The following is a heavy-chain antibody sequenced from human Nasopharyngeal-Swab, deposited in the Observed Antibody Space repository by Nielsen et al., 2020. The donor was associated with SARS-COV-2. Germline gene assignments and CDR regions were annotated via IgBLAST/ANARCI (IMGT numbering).Heavy chain of an antibody. V-gene: IGHV4-30-4*01. D-gene: IGHD6-19*01. CDR3: ARVGWDYWYFDL. J-gene: IGHJ2*01. CDR1: GDSISSGDHY. Sequence: SETLSLTCSVSGDSISSGDHYWSWVRQPPGRGLEWIGYIHYDGVTYYNPSLKSRVSISVDTSKNQFSLKLNSATAADTAVYQCARVGWDYWYFDLWGRGTLVSVSS. CDR2: IHYDGVT.